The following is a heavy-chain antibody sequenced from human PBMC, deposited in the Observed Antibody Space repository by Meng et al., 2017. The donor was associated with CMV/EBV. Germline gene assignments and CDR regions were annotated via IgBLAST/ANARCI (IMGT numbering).Heavy chain of an antibody. CDR2: INEDGSEN. CDR3: GRDPSGAPVDY. J-gene: IGHJ4*02. CDR1: GFSFRTYW. D-gene: IGHD3-10*01. V-gene: IGHV3-7*01. Sequence: ESPKISRAASGFSFRTYWMSRARQAPGKGLEWVANINEDGSENKDGDSVKGRFIIFRDNARNSVYLQMNSLRADDTAVYYCGRDPSGAPVDYWGQGTLVTVSS.